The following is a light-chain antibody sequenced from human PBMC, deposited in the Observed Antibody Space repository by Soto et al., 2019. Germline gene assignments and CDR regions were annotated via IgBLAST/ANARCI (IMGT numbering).Light chain of an antibody. CDR2: DAS. V-gene: IGKV3-11*01. J-gene: IGKJ4*01. Sequence: VVLTQSPATLSLSPGERATLSCRASQSISEFLAWYQQKPGQAPRLLIYDASNRATGTPARFSGSGSGTDFTLTISSLEAEDFALYYYQQRSKWPVTFGGRTKVEIK. CDR1: QSISEF. CDR3: QQRSKWPVT.